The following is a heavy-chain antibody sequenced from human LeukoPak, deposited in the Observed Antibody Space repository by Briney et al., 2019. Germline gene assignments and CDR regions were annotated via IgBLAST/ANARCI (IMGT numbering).Heavy chain of an antibody. D-gene: IGHD3-22*01. J-gene: IGHJ5*02. CDR3: ARDLGDDSSLNWFDP. Sequence: GASVKVSCKASGGTFSSYAISWVRQAPGQGLEWMGGIIPIFGTANYAQKFQGRVTITADKSTSTAYMELSSLRSEDTAVYYCARDLGDDSSLNWFDPWGQGTLVTVSS. CDR1: GGTFSSYA. CDR2: IIPIFGTA. V-gene: IGHV1-69*06.